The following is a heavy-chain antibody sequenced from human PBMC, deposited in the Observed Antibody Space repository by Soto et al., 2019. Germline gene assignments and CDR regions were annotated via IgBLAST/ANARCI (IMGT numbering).Heavy chain of an antibody. CDR3: AKWGGYCSSTSCYSYYGMDV. D-gene: IGHD2-2*03. CDR2: ISGSGGST. CDR1: GFTFSSYA. V-gene: IGHV3-23*01. Sequence: PGGSLRLSCAASGFTFSSYAMSWVRQAPGKGLEWVSAISGSGGSTYYADSVKGRFTISRDNSKNTLYLQMNSLRAEDTAVYYCAKWGGYCSSTSCYSYYGMDVWGQGTTVTVSS. J-gene: IGHJ6*02.